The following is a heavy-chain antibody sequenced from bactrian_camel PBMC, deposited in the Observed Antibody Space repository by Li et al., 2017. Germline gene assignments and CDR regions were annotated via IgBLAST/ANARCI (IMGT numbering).Heavy chain of an antibody. D-gene: IGHD8*01. CDR1: GYTYSSSC. CDR3: AVIRRTVDCLWSFLKGQVDV. J-gene: IGHJ4*01. Sequence: HVQLVESGGGSVQAGGSLRLSCAASGYTYSSSCMGWSRLAPGKEREGVAAIDGDGRTSYADSVKGRFTISRDDVKNTLYLDMKALQVEDTAMYYCAVIRRTVDCLWSFLKGQVDVWGRGTQVTVS. V-gene: IGHV3S26*01. CDR2: IDGDGRT.